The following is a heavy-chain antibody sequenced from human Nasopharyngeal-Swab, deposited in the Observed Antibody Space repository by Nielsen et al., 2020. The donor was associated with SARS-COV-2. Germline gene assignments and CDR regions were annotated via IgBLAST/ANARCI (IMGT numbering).Heavy chain of an antibody. Sequence: SVKVSCKASGGTFSSYAISWVRQAPGQGLEWMGGIIPIFGTANYAQKFQGRVTITADESTSTAYMELSSLRSEDTAVYYCARVVAYCSGGSCSYYYYGMDVWGQGTTVTVSS. CDR2: IIPIFGTA. CDR3: ARVVAYCSGGSCSYYYYGMDV. J-gene: IGHJ6*02. CDR1: GGTFSSYA. V-gene: IGHV1-69*13. D-gene: IGHD2-15*01.